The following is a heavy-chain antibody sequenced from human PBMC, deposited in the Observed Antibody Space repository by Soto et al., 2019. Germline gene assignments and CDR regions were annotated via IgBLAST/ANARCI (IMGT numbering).Heavy chain of an antibody. CDR3: AREVNSSPARGPNWFDP. CDR1: GDSIYNSHW. J-gene: IGHJ5*02. V-gene: IGHV4-4*02. D-gene: IGHD6-13*01. Sequence: QVQLQESGPGLVQPSGTLSLTCAVSGDSIYNSHWWSWVRQTPGKGLEWIGETYHSGTTNYNPSLKTRVTISIDKSKNQFSLKMNSVTAADTAVYYCAREVNSSPARGPNWFDPWGQGTLVTVSS. CDR2: TYHSGTT.